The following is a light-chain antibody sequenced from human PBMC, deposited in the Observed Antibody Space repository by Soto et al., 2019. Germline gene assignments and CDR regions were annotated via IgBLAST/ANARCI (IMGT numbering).Light chain of an antibody. Sequence: QSALTQPASVSESPGQSITISCTGTSSDVGGYNYVSWYQQHPDKAPKLMIYEVSNRPSGVSNRFSGSKSGNTASLTISGLQAEDEADYYCSSYTSSSTPYVFGTGTKLTVL. CDR1: SSDVGGYNY. J-gene: IGLJ1*01. V-gene: IGLV2-14*01. CDR2: EVS. CDR3: SSYTSSSTPYV.